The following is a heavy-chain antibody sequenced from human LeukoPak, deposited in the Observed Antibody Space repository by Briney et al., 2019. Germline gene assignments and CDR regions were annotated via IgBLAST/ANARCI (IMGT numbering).Heavy chain of an antibody. CDR1: GYTFTSYY. V-gene: IGHV1-46*01. CDR2: INPSGGST. CDR3: ARAWPSYYDSSGHAFDI. J-gene: IGHJ3*02. D-gene: IGHD3-22*01. Sequence: ASVTVSCKASGYTFTSYYMHWVRQAPGQGLEWMGIINPSGGSTSYAQKFQGRVTMTRDTSTSTVYMELSSLRSEDTAVYYCARAWPSYYDSSGHAFDIWGQGTMVTVSS.